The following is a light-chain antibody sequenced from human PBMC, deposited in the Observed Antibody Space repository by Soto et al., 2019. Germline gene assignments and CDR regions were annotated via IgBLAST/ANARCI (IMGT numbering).Light chain of an antibody. CDR2: EDI. V-gene: IGLV2-23*01. CDR1: SSDVGSYNI. CDR3: CSYADSSTYV. Sequence: QSALTQPASVSGSPGQSITISCTGTSSDVGSYNIVSWYQQHPGKAPKVMIYEDIKRPSGVSNRFSGSKSDNTASLTISGLQAEDEADYYCCSYADSSTYVFGTGTKVTVL. J-gene: IGLJ1*01.